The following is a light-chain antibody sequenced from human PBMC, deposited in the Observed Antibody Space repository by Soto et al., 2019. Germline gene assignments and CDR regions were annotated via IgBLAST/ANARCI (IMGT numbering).Light chain of an antibody. CDR1: QSVSSY. J-gene: IGKJ2*01. V-gene: IGKV3-11*01. Sequence: EIVLTQSPNTLSLSPGERATLSCRASQSVSSYLAWYQQKPGQSPRLLIYDASNRATGIPVRFSGSGSGTDFTLTISNLEPEDFAVYYCQQRSNWAYTFGQGTKLEIK. CDR2: DAS. CDR3: QQRSNWAYT.